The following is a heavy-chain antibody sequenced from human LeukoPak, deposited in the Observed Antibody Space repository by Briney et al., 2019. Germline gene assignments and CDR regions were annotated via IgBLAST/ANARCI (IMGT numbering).Heavy chain of an antibody. J-gene: IGHJ6*02. CDR2: IYYSGST. Sequence: SETLSLTCTVSGGSVSSGSYYWSWIRQPPGKGLEWIGYIYYSGSTNYNPSLKSRVTISVDTSKNQFSLKLSSVTAADTAVYYCARARESPYGMDVWGQGTTVTVSS. V-gene: IGHV4-61*01. CDR1: GGSVSSGSYY. CDR3: ARARESPYGMDV.